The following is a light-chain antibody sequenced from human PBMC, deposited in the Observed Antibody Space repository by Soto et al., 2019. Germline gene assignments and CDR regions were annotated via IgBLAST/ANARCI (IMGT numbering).Light chain of an antibody. Sequence: EIVLTQSPATLSLSPGESATLSCGASQRVSNNYLAWYQQKPGLAPRLLIYDASSRATGIPDRFTGSGSGTDFTLTISRLEPEDFAVYYCQQRSSWPRLSFGGGTKVDIK. CDR1: QRVSNNY. CDR3: QQRSSWPRLS. CDR2: DAS. J-gene: IGKJ4*01. V-gene: IGKV3D-20*02.